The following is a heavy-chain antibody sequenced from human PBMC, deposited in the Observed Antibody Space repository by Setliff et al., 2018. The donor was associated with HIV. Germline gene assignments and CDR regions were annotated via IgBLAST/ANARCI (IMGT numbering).Heavy chain of an antibody. CDR1: RGTFSTYP. CDR3: ARDVDHMMDV. V-gene: IGHV1-69*10. Sequence: ASVKVSCKASRGTFSTYPLTWVRQAPGQGLEWMGGIIPILGIANYTQKFQGRVTITADESTNTAFMDLSSLRSEDTAVYYCARDVDHMMDVWGQGTTVTSP. CDR2: IIPILGIA. J-gene: IGHJ6*02.